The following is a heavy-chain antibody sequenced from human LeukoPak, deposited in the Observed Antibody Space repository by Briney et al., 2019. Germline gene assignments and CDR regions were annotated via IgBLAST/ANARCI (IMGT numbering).Heavy chain of an antibody. D-gene: IGHD5-24*01. CDR3: ARVEMATITGDY. CDR2: IYYSGST. V-gene: IGHV4-30-4*01. J-gene: IGHJ4*02. CDR1: GGSISSGDYY. Sequence: SQTLSLTCTVSGGSISSGDYYWSWIRQPPGKGLEWIGYIYYSGSTYYNPSLKSRVTISVDTSKNQFSLKLGSVTAADTAVYYCARVEMATITGDYWGQGTLVTVSS.